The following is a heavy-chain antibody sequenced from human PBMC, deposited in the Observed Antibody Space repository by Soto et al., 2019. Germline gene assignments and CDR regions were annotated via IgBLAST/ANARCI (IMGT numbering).Heavy chain of an antibody. V-gene: IGHV3-30*18. CDR3: AKEIARFLGSPFDY. J-gene: IGHJ4*02. Sequence: GGSLRLSCAASGFTFSSYGMHWVRQAPGKGLEWVAVISYDGSNKYYADSVKGRFTISRDNSKNTLYLQMNSLRAEDTAVYYCAKEIARFLGSPFDYWGQGTLVTVSS. D-gene: IGHD3-3*01. CDR1: GFTFSSYG. CDR2: ISYDGSNK.